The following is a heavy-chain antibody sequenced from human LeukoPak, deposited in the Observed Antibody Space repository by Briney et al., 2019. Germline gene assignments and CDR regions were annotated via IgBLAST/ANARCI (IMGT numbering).Heavy chain of an antibody. CDR3: ARATAIDYFDY. J-gene: IGHJ4*02. CDR1: GFTVSSNY. D-gene: IGHD2-21*02. Sequence: SGGSLRLSCAASGFTVSSNYMSWVRQAPGKGLEWVSVIYSGGSTYYADSVKGRFTISRDNSKNTLYLQMNSLRAEDTAVYYCARATAIDYFDYWGQGTLVTVSS. CDR2: IYSGGST. V-gene: IGHV3-53*01.